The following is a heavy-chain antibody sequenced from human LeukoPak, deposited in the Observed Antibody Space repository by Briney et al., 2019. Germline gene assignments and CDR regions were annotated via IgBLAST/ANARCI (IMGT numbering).Heavy chain of an antibody. CDR2: ISWDGGST. CDR1: GFTFDDYA. D-gene: IGHD3-22*01. CDR3: ARERYYYDSSGYYYDWYFDL. J-gene: IGHJ2*01. V-gene: IGHV3-43D*03. Sequence: QPGGSLRLSCAASGFTFDDYAMHWVRQAPGKGLEWVSLISWDGGSTYYADTVKGRFTISRDNSKNSLYLQMNSLRAEDTALYYCARERYYYDSSGYYYDWYFDLWGRGTLVTVSS.